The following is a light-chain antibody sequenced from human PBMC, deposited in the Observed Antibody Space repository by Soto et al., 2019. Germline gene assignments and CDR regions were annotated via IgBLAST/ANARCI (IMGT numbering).Light chain of an antibody. J-gene: IGLJ1*01. Sequence: QSALPQPASVSGSPGQSITISCTGTSSDVGGYNYVSWYHQHPGKAPQLMIYEVSNRPSGVSNRFSGSKSGNTASLTISGLQAEDEADYYCSSYTSSSTPYVFGTGTKVTVL. CDR3: SSYTSSSTPYV. V-gene: IGLV2-14*01. CDR2: EVS. CDR1: SSDVGGYNY.